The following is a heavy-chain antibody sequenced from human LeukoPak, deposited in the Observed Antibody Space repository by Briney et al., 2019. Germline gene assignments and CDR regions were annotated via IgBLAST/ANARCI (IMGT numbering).Heavy chain of an antibody. CDR2: LDPADGET. CDR1: GYTLTDLS. D-gene: IGHD4-17*01. J-gene: IGHJ4*02. V-gene: IGHV1-24*01. CDR3: ATHRTTVITGLVY. Sequence: ASVKVSCKASGYTLTDLSTHWVRQAPGKGLEWMGGLDPADGETIYEQKFQGRVTMTEDTSTDTAYMELNSLRSEDTAVYYCATHRTTVITGLVYWGQGTLVSVSA.